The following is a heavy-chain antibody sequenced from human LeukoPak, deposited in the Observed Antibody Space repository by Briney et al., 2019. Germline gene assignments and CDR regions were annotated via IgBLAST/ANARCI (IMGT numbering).Heavy chain of an antibody. V-gene: IGHV3-23*01. CDR2: ISGSGGST. CDR1: GSTFSSYA. D-gene: IGHD5-12*01. Sequence: GGSLRLSCAASGSTFSSYAMSWVRQAPGKGLEWVSAISGSGGSTYYADSVKGRFTISRDNSKNTLYLQMNSLRAEDTAVYYCAKSDSGYGNFDYWGQGTLVTVSS. J-gene: IGHJ4*02. CDR3: AKSDSGYGNFDY.